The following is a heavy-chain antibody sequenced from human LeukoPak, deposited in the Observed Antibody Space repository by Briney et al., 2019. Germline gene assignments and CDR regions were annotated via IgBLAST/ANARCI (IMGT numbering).Heavy chain of an antibody. J-gene: IGHJ6*02. D-gene: IGHD3-10*01. CDR3: ARDNTMVRGVISPYYYGMDV. Sequence: GGSLRLSCAASGFPFSSYAMNWVRQAPGKGLEWVSAISGSGGSTYYAASVKGRFTISRDNAKNTLYLQMNSLRAEDTAVYYCARDNTMVRGVISPYYYGMDVWGQGTTVTVSS. V-gene: IGHV3-23*01. CDR2: ISGSGGST. CDR1: GFPFSSYA.